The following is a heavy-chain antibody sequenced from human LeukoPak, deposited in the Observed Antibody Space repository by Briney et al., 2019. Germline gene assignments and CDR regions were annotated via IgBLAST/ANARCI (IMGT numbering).Heavy chain of an antibody. V-gene: IGHV4-39*01. D-gene: IGHD6-19*01. CDR2: IYYSGST. CDR3: ASIQWLTTTLPGFDY. CDR1: GGSISSSSYY. Sequence: SETLSLTCTVSGGSISSSSYYWGWIRQPPGKGLEWIVSIYYSGSTYYNPSLKSRVTISVDTSKNQFSLKLSSVTAADTAVYYCASIQWLTTTLPGFDYWGQGTLVTVSS. J-gene: IGHJ4*02.